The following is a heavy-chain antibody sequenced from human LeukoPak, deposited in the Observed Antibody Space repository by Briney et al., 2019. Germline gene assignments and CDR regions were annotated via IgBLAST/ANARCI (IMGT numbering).Heavy chain of an antibody. V-gene: IGHV1-2*02. CDR2: INPNSGGT. J-gene: IGHJ4*02. Sequence: ASVKVSCKASGYTFTGYYMHWVRQAPGQVLEWMGWINPNSGGTNYAQKFQGRVTMTRDTSISTAYMELSRLRSDDTAVYYCARVGDGYNLLDYFDYWGQGTLVTVSS. CDR3: ARVGDGYNLLDYFDY. D-gene: IGHD5-12*01. CDR1: GYTFTGYY.